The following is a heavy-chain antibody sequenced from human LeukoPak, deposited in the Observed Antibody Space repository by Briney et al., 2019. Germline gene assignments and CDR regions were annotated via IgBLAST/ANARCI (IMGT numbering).Heavy chain of an antibody. Sequence: GRSLRLSCAASGFTFSSYDMHWVRQATGKGLEWVSAIGTAGDTYYPGSVKGRFTISRENAKNSLYLQMNSLRAGDTAVYYCARTRIAAAGYGMDVWGQGTTVTVSS. V-gene: IGHV3-13*01. D-gene: IGHD6-13*01. CDR1: GFTFSSYD. CDR3: ARTRIAAAGYGMDV. J-gene: IGHJ6*02. CDR2: IGTAGDT.